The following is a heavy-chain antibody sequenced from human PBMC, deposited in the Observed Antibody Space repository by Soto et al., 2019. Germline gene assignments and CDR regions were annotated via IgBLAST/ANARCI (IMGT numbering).Heavy chain of an antibody. D-gene: IGHD1-20*01. Sequence: ASVKVSCKASGDSFTNFPINWVRQAPVQRLEWMGWINGGNGNTQYSQKFQGRVIISRDTSASTAYMELSSLRSEETAVYYCARQSNITFDYCGLGNLV. J-gene: IGHJ4*02. CDR2: INGGNGNT. V-gene: IGHV1-3*01. CDR1: GDSFTNFP. CDR3: ARQSNITFDY.